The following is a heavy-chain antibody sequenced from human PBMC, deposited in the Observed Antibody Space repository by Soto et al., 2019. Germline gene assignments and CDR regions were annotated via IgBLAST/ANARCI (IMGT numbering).Heavy chain of an antibody. CDR2: IYPGDSDT. D-gene: IGHD3-22*01. V-gene: IGHV5-51*01. CDR3: ARQQYYYDSSGYYNGAFDI. Sequence: GESLKISCKGSGYSFTSYWIGWVRQMPGKGLEWMGIIYPGDSDTRYSPSFQGQVTISADKSISTAYLQWSSLKASDTAMYYCARQQYYYDSSGYYNGAFDIWGQGTMVTV. J-gene: IGHJ3*02. CDR1: GYSFTSYW.